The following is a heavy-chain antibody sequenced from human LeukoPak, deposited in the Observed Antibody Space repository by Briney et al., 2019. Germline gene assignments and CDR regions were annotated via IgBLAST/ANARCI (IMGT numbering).Heavy chain of an antibody. Sequence: GGSLRLSCVDSGFTFTNTWMSWVRQAPVKGLGWISGLSGSGASTYYADSVTGRFTISRDNSRNTLYLQMNSLRGDDTAVYYCAKDVGKWESLHFFDYWGQGTLVTVSS. V-gene: IGHV3-23*01. CDR2: LSGSGAST. CDR1: GFTFTNTW. D-gene: IGHD1-26*01. CDR3: AKDVGKWESLHFFDY. J-gene: IGHJ4*02.